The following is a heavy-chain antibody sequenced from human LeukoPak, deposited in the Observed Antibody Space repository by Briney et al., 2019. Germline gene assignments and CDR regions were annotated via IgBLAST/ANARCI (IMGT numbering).Heavy chain of an antibody. D-gene: IGHD3-10*01. CDR3: ARPYYYSSGSLPY. CDR1: GFTFSSYW. Sequence: PGGSLRLSCAASGFTFSSYWMTWVRQAPGKGLEWVANINKDGSEIYYGDSVKGRFTISRDNAKNSLYLQMNSLRAEDTAVYYCARPYYYSSGSLPYWGQGTLVTVSS. V-gene: IGHV3-7*01. J-gene: IGHJ4*02. CDR2: INKDGSEI.